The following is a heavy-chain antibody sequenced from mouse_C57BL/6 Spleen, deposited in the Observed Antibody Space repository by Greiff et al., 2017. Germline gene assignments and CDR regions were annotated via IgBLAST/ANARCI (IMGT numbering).Heavy chain of an antibody. CDR1: GYTFTGYW. CDR2: ILPGSGST. J-gene: IGHJ4*01. Sequence: QAQLQQSGAELMKPGASVKLSCKATGYTFTGYWLEWVKQRPGHGLEWIGEILPGSGSTNYNEKFKGKATFTADTSSNTAYMQLSSLTTEDSALYYCARESDAAQASCAMDDWGQGTSVTVSS. V-gene: IGHV1-9*01. D-gene: IGHD3-2*02. CDR3: ARESDAAQASCAMDD.